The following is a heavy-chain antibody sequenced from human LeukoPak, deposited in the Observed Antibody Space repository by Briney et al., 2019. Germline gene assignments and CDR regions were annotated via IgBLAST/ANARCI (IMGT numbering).Heavy chain of an antibody. CDR1: GGSISIYY. V-gene: IGHV4-4*07. CDR2: IDTSGST. J-gene: IGHJ4*02. D-gene: IGHD3-3*01. CDR3: ARGLEWSGASFGS. Sequence: PSETLSLTCTVSGGSISIYYWSWIRQPAGKGLEWIGRIDTSGSTNYNPSLKSRVTISIDTSKNQFSLKVSSVTAADTAVYYCARGLEWSGASFGSWGQGTLVTVSS.